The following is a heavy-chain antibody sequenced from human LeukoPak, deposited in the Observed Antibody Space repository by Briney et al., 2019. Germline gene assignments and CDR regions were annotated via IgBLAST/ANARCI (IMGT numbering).Heavy chain of an antibody. CDR1: GFTFRSYE. D-gene: IGHD3-3*01. V-gene: IGHV3-48*03. CDR3: ARSARLMKGVVEVTALDD. J-gene: IGHJ4*02. CDR2: LSSSGSAF. Sequence: QPGGSLRLSCEDSGFTFRSYEMNWVRQAPGEGLEWIAYLSSSGSAFSYADSVKGRFTTARDNAKNSVYLEMNSLRADDTAVYYCARSARLMKGVVEVTALDDWGQGTLVTVSS.